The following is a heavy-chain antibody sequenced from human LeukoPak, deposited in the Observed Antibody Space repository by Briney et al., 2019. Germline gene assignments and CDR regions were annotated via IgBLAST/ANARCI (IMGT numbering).Heavy chain of an antibody. CDR3: ARGYSSSWSPSYYFDY. Sequence: SETLSLTCTVSGGSISSSSYYWGWIRQPPGKGLEWIGSIYYSGSTYYNPSLKSRVTISVDTSKNQFSLKLSSVTAADTAVYYCARGYSSSWSPSYYFDYWGQGTLVTVSS. D-gene: IGHD6-13*01. CDR1: GGSISSSSYY. J-gene: IGHJ4*02. CDR2: IYYSGST. V-gene: IGHV4-39*07.